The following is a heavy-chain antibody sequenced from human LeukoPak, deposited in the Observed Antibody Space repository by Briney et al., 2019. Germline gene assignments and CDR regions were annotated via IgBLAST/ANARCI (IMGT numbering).Heavy chain of an antibody. CDR1: GDSISSYY. V-gene: IGHV4-59*01. J-gene: IGHJ4*02. Sequence: SETLSLTCIVSGDSISSYYWNWIRQPPGKGLEWIGYIYYSGSTNYNPSLKSRVTISVDTSKNQFSLKLSSVTAADTAVYYCATQQLGVVYWGQGTLVTVSS. CDR3: ATQQLGVVY. CDR2: IYYSGST. D-gene: IGHD6-13*01.